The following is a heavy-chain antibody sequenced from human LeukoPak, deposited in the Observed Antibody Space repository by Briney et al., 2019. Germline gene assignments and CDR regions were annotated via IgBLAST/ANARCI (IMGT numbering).Heavy chain of an antibody. CDR2: ISSSSSTI. D-gene: IGHD2-8*02. V-gene: IGHV3-48*01. Sequence: GGSLRLSCAASGFTFSSYEMNWVRQAPGKGLEWVSYISSSSSTIYYADSVMGRFTISRDNSKNALYLEMNSLGADDTAVYFCAKAPGGAYRGLFGSWGQGTLVTVSS. CDR1: GFTFSSYE. J-gene: IGHJ4*02. CDR3: AKAPGGAYRGLFGS.